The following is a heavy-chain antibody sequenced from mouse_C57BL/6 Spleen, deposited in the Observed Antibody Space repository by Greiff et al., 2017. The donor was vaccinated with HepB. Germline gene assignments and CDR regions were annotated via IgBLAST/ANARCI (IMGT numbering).Heavy chain of an antibody. CDR2: IYPSDSET. Sequence: QVQLQQPGAELVRPGSSVKLSCKASGYTFTSYWMDWVKQRPGQGLEWIGNIYPSDSETHYNQKFKDKATLTVDKSSSTAYMQLSSLTSEDSAVYYCARVDYYYGSSYSYAMDYWGQGTSVTVSS. V-gene: IGHV1-61*01. D-gene: IGHD1-1*01. J-gene: IGHJ4*01. CDR3: ARVDYYYGSSYSYAMDY. CDR1: GYTFTSYW.